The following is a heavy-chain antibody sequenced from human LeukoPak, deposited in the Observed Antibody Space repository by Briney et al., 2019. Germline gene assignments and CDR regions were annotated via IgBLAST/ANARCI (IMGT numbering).Heavy chain of an antibody. V-gene: IGHV5-51*01. D-gene: IGHD4-23*01. CDR2: IRPMNSDV. J-gene: IGHJ4*02. CDR1: GYNLNTCW. CDR3: ASRPFETTVVPWDFY. Sequence: GESLKISCKGSGYNLNTCWVAWVRQLPGKGLEWMGIIRPMNSDVRYSPSFQGQVTISADRSINTAYLQWSSLTASDTAMYYCASRPFETTVVPWDFYWGQGTQVTVSS.